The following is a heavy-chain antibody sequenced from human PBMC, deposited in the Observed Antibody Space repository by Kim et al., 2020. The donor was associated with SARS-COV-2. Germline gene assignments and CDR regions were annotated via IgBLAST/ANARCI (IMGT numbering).Heavy chain of an antibody. J-gene: IGHJ4*02. V-gene: IGHV3-9*01. CDR3: AKDRRSSPPTTVTTSEDACFDY. D-gene: IGHD4-17*01. CDR2: ISWNSGSI. Sequence: GGSLRLSCAASGFTLDDYAMHWVRQAPGKGLEWVSGISWNSGSIGYADSVKGRFTISRDNAKNSLYLQMNSLRAEDTALYYCAKDRRSSPPTTVTTSEDACFDYWGQGTLVTVSS. CDR1: GFTLDDYA.